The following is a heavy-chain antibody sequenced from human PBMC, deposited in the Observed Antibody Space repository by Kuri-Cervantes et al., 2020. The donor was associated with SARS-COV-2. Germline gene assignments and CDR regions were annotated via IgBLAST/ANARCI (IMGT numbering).Heavy chain of an antibody. CDR1: GYSISSGYY. V-gene: IGHV4-38-2*01. J-gene: IGHJ4*02. D-gene: IGHD3-22*01. Sequence: GSLRLSCAVSGYSISSGYYWGWIRQPPGRGLEWIGSIYHSGSTYYNPSLKSRVTISVDTSKNQFSLKLSSVTAADTAVYYCVSTYYYDSSGYYYLDYWGQETLVTVSS. CDR3: VSTYYYDSSGYYYLDY. CDR2: IYHSGST.